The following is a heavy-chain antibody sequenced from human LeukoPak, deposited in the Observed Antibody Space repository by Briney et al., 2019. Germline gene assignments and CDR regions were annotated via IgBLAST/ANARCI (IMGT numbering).Heavy chain of an antibody. Sequence: GRSLRLSCAASGFTFSTYAMHWVRQAPDKGLEWVAVISYPENHESYADSVKGRFTISRDNSKNTLYLQMNSLRAEDTAVYYCAKEGYSSSFDYWGQGTLVTVSS. CDR2: ISYPENHE. V-gene: IGHV3-30-3*01. CDR3: AKEGYSSSFDY. CDR1: GFTFSTYA. J-gene: IGHJ4*02. D-gene: IGHD6-6*01.